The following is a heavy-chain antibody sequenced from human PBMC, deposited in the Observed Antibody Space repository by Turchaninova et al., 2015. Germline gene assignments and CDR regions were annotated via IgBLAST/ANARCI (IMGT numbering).Heavy chain of an antibody. V-gene: IGHV1-3*04. D-gene: IGHD6-19*01. Sequence: QVHLVQSGAEVKKPGASVTVSWKASGYPVSSYALHWGRQVPRQRLEWMGWINTGNGNTQYSLAFQNRVTISRDTSASTVYMEVRSLRFEDTAVYFCVRDGSRISVAGNMYYFDYWGQGTLVTVSS. CDR2: INTGNGNT. CDR1: GYPVSSYA. J-gene: IGHJ4*02. CDR3: VRDGSRISVAGNMYYFDY.